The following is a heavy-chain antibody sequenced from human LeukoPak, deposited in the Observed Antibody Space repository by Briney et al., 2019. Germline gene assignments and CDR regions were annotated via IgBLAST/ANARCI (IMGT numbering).Heavy chain of an antibody. CDR3: ARGLVAGKGDLDS. V-gene: IGHV3-33*01. J-gene: IGHJ4*02. CDR2: IWYDGSNK. Sequence: PGGSLRLSCAASGFTFSSYGMHWVRQAPGKGLEWVAVIWYDGSNKYYADSVKGRFTISRDNSKNTLHLQMNSLRAEDTAVYHCARGLVAGKGDLDSWGQGTLVTVSS. CDR1: GFTFSSYG. D-gene: IGHD6-19*01.